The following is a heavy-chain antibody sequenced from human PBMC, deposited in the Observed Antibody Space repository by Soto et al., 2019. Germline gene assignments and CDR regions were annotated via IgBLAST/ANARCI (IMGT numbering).Heavy chain of an antibody. CDR2: SKSKTDGGTT. CDR1: GFTFSNAW. V-gene: IGHV3-15*01. J-gene: IGHJ4*02. Sequence: EVQLVESGGGLVKPGGSLRLSCAASGFTFSNAWMSWVRQAPGKGLEWVGRSKSKTDGGTTDYAAPVKGRFTISRDDSKNTLYLEMNSLKTEDTAVYYCTTVFQGYYYDSSGYTNWGQGTLVTVSS. D-gene: IGHD3-22*01. CDR3: TTVFQGYYYDSSGYTN.